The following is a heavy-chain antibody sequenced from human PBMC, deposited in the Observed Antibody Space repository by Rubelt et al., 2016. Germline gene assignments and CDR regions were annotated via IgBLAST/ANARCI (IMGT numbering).Heavy chain of an antibody. V-gene: IGHV1-8*01. CDR3: ARMVNDFWSGYHNWFDP. D-gene: IGHD3-3*01. J-gene: IGHJ5*02. CDR2: MNPNSGNT. CDR1: GYTFTSYD. Sequence: QVQLVQSGAEVKKPGASVKVSCKASGYTFTSYDINWVRQATGQGLEGMGWMNPNSGNTGYAQKFQGRVTLTRHTSISTAYRGRSSLRSEDTAVYYCARMVNDFWSGYHNWFDPWGQGTLVTVSS.